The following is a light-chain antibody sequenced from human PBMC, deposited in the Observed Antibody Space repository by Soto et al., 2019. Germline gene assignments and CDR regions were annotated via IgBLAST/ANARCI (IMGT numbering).Light chain of an antibody. CDR2: DAS. CDR3: QQRSNWPPEALT. V-gene: IGKV3-11*01. J-gene: IGKJ4*01. Sequence: EIVLTQSPATLSLSPGERATLSCRASQSVSSYLAWYQQKPGQAPRLLIYDASNRATGIPARFSGSGSGKDFTLTISSLEPEDFAVYYCQQRSNWPPEALTFGGGTKVEIK. CDR1: QSVSSY.